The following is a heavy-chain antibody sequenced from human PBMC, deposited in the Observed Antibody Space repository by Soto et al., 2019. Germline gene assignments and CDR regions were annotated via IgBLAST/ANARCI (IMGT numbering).Heavy chain of an antibody. CDR1: GGTFNSYG. J-gene: IGHJ4*02. Sequence: QAHLAQSGAEVKKPGSSVTVSCKASGGTFNSYGISWVRQAPGQGLDWMGVIIPLYGTVNYAQKIQGRVSITADKSTSTAYMDLNSLRSDDTAVYYCARVRVIRGVIPSHFGLWGQGTQVTISS. CDR3: ARVRVIRGVIPSHFGL. CDR2: IIPLYGTV. V-gene: IGHV1-69*06. D-gene: IGHD3-10*01.